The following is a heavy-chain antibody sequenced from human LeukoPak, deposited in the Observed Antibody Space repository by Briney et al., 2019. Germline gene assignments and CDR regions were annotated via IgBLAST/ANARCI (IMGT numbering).Heavy chain of an antibody. D-gene: IGHD3-10*01. CDR1: GGTFSSYA. J-gene: IGHJ4*02. CDR2: IIPIFGTA. Sequence: SVKVSCKASGGTFSSYAISWVRQAPGQGLEWMGGIIPIFGTANYAQTFQGRVTITADKSTSTAYMELSSLRSEDTAVYYCAREQAGSSGSYPPGFDYWGQGTLVTVSS. V-gene: IGHV1-69*06. CDR3: AREQAGSSGSYPPGFDY.